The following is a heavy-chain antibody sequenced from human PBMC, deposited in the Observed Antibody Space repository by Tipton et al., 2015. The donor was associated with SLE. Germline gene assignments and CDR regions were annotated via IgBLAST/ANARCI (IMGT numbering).Heavy chain of an antibody. CDR3: VGTRDAYDETGGFDI. CDR2: INHSGST. D-gene: IGHD5-24*01. J-gene: IGHJ3*02. Sequence: TLSLTCAVYGGSFSGYYWSWIRQPPGKGLEWIGEINHSGSTNYNPSLKSRVTISVDTSTNQFSLKLSSVTAADTAMYYCVGTRDAYDETGGFDIWGQGTMVTVSS. V-gene: IGHV4-34*01. CDR1: GGSFSGYY.